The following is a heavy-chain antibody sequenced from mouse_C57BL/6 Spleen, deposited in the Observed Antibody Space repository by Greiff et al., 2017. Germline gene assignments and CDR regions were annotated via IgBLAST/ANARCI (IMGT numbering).Heavy chain of an antibody. J-gene: IGHJ2*01. V-gene: IGHV1-82*01. Sequence: VQLQQPGPELVKPGASVKISCKASGYAFSSSWMNWVKQRPGQGLEWIGRIYPGDGDTNYNGKFKGKATLTADKSSSTAYMQLSSLTSEDSAVYCCARSPDGYFDYWGQGTTLTVSS. D-gene: IGHD2-3*01. CDR2: IYPGDGDT. CDR1: GYAFSSSW. CDR3: ARSPDGYFDY.